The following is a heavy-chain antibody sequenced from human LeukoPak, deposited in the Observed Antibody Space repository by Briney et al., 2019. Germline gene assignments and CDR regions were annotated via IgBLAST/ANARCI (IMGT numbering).Heavy chain of an antibody. CDR2: ISYDGSNK. CDR1: GFTFSNYD. D-gene: IGHD3-16*01. J-gene: IGHJ3*01. Sequence: GGSLRLSCAASGFTFSNYDMHWVRQAPGKGLEWVAVISYDGSNKYYADSVKGRFTISRDNSKNTLYLQMNSLRAEDTAVYYCAKGGDFDYWGQGTMLTVSS. CDR3: AKGGDFDY. V-gene: IGHV3-30*18.